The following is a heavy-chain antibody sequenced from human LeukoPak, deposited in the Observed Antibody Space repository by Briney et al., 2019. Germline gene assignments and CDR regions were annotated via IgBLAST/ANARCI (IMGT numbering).Heavy chain of an antibody. CDR3: AKEEMNRGTSPNY. CDR1: GFTFSTYW. Sequence: GGSLRLSCATSGFTFSTYWMHWVRQVPGKGLEWVSAISGSGSSTYYADSVKGRFTVSRDNSKNTLYLQMSSLRVEDTAVYYCAKEEMNRGTSPNYWGQGTLVTVSS. J-gene: IGHJ4*02. V-gene: IGHV3-23*01. CDR2: ISGSGSST. D-gene: IGHD1-7*01.